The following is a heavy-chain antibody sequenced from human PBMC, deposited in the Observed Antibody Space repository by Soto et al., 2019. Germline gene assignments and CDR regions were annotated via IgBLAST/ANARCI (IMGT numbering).Heavy chain of an antibody. CDR1: GFTFSNAW. CDR3: TTEANMVLDAFDI. D-gene: IGHD3-10*01. Sequence: PWGSLRLSCAASGFTFSNAWMSWVRQAPGKGLVWVGRIKSKTDGGTTDYAAPVKGRFTISRDDSKNTLYLQMNSLKTEDTAVYYCTTEANMVLDAFDIWGQGTMVTVSS. CDR2: IKSKTDGGTT. V-gene: IGHV3-15*01. J-gene: IGHJ3*02.